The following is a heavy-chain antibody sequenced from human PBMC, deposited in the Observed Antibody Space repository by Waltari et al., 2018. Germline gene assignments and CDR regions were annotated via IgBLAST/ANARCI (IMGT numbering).Heavy chain of an antibody. V-gene: IGHV4-34*01. J-gene: IGHJ4*02. CDR2: INHSGST. D-gene: IGHD1-1*01. CDR1: GGSFSGYY. CDR3: ARGGVTKGDFDY. Sequence: QVQLQQWGAGLLKPSETLSLTCAVYGGSFSGYYWGWIRQPPGKGLEWIGEINHSGSTNYNPSLKSRVTISVDTSKNQFSLKLSSVTAAGTAVYYCARGGVTKGDFDYWGQGTLVTVSS.